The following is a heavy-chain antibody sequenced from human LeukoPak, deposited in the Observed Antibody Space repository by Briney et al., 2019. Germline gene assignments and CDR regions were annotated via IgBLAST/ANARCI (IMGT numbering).Heavy chain of an antibody. D-gene: IGHD2-21*01. V-gene: IGHV3-30*18. CDR1: GFTFSSYG. J-gene: IGHJ4*02. CDR2: ISYDGTNK. CDR3: AKELSRGLPDY. Sequence: GGSLRLSCAASGFTFSSYGMHWVRQAPGKGLEWMAVISYDGTNKYYADSVKGRLTISRDNSKNTLYLHMDSLRVEDTAVYYCAKELSRGLPDYWGQGTLVTVPS.